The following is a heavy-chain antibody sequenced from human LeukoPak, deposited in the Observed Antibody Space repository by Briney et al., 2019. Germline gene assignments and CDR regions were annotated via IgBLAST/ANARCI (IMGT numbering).Heavy chain of an antibody. J-gene: IGHJ4*02. V-gene: IGHV3-30*02. CDR3: ANLPYNWNEYFDDY. Sequence: GGSLGLSCAASGFTLTDYNMHWVREAPGKGLEYVAFIRFDGIVEYYVDSVKGRFTISRDNSKNTLYLQMDSLRAEDTAVYYCANLPYNWNEYFDDYWGQGTLVTVSS. CDR1: GFTLTDYN. CDR2: IRFDGIVE. D-gene: IGHD1-1*01.